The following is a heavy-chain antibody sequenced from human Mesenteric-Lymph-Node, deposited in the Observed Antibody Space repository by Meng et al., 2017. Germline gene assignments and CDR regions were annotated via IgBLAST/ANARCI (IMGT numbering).Heavy chain of an antibody. V-gene: IGHV3-21*01. CDR2: ISSSSSYI. D-gene: IGHD3-22*01. CDR3: ASYSSGWDQANDY. CDR1: GFTFSSYS. Sequence: GGSLRLSCAASGFTFSSYSMNWVRQAPGKGLEWVSSISSSSSYIYYADSVKGRFTISRDNAKNSLYLQMNSLRAEDTAVYYCASYSSGWDQANDYWGQGTLVTVSS. J-gene: IGHJ4*02.